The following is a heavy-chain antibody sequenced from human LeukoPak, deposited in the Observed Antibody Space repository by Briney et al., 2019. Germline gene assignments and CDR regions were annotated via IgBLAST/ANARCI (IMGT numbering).Heavy chain of an antibody. D-gene: IGHD3-3*01. V-gene: IGHV3-48*01. CDR3: ARDGFLELLLYSYYFDY. Sequence: GGSLRLSCAASGFTFSSYAMNWVRQAPGKGLEWVSYISSGSSTMNYADSVKGRFTISRDNAKNSLYLQMNSLRVEDTAVYYCARDGFLELLLYSYYFDYWGHGTLVTVFS. CDR1: GFTFSSYA. CDR2: ISSGSSTM. J-gene: IGHJ4*01.